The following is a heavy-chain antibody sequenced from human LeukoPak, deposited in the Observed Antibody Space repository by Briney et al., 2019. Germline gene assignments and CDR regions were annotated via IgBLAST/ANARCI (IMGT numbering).Heavy chain of an antibody. CDR3: AREINRGSYHFDY. D-gene: IGHD1-26*01. V-gene: IGHV4-59*01. CDR1: GGSISSYF. Sequence: PSETLSLTCTVSGGSISSYFWSWIRQPPGKGLEWIGYIYYSGTTNYNPPLKSRVTISVDTSKNQFSLKLNSVTAADTAVYYCAREINRGSYHFDYWGQGTLVTVSS. CDR2: IYYSGTT. J-gene: IGHJ4*02.